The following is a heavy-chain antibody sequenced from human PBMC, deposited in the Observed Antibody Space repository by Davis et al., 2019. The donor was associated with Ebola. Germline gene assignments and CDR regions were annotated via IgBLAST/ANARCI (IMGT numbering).Heavy chain of an antibody. CDR2: ISVSGGST. Sequence: GESLKISCAASGFTFSSYGMHWVRQAPGKGLEWVSAISVSGGSTYYADSVKGRFTISRDNSKNTLYLQMNSLRAEDTAVYYCAKSTAAALLDYYYYGMDVWGQGTTVTVSS. D-gene: IGHD6-13*01. CDR1: GFTFSSYG. CDR3: AKSTAAALLDYYYYGMDV. V-gene: IGHV3-23*01. J-gene: IGHJ6*02.